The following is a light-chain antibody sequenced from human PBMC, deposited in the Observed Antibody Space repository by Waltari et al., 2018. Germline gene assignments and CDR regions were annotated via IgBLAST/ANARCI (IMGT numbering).Light chain of an antibody. V-gene: IGKV1-9*01. Sequence: DIQLTQSPSFLSASVGDRVTITCRASQRISSFLAWYQQKPGKAPKPLISAASTLQSGVPSRFSGSGSGTEFALTIGSLQPEDFASYYCQQLNSYPTFGGGTTVEIK. CDR2: AAS. CDR3: QQLNSYPT. J-gene: IGKJ4*01. CDR1: QRISSF.